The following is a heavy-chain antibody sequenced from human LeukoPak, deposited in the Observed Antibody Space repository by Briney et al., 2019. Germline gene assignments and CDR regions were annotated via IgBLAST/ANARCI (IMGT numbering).Heavy chain of an antibody. J-gene: IGHJ2*01. V-gene: IGHV4-59*08. CDR2: IHYTGIN. CDR1: DGSISGYY. CDR3: ARHITNSGSAFDL. Sequence: SETLSLTCTVSDGSISGYYWGWIWQAPGRGLEWIAYIHYTGINNYNPSLKSRAAISVDTSTNQFSLKLTSVTAADTAMYYCARHITNSGSAFDLWGRGTLVTVPS. D-gene: IGHD3-10*01.